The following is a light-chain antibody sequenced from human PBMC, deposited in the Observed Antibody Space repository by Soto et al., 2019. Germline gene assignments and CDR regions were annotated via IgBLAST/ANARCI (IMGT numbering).Light chain of an antibody. Sequence: EIVMTQSPATLSVFPGERATLSCRASQSVSSNLAWYQQKPGQAPRLLIYGASTRATGIPARFSGSGSGTEFTLTISSLQSEDFVVYYCQQYNNWPMTFGQGTKVEIK. CDR3: QQYNNWPMT. V-gene: IGKV3-15*01. J-gene: IGKJ1*01. CDR2: GAS. CDR1: QSVSSN.